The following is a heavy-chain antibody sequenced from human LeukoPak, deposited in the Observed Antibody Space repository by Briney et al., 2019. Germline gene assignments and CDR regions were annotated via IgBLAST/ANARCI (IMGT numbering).Heavy chain of an antibody. Sequence: GGSLRLSCAASGFTFSNYAMHWVRQGLVKGLESMAVVSHDGIQTYYADSVKGRFTISRDNSKSTLFLQMNSLRAEDTAVYYCVRDGGGGYNQIDFWGQGTLVTVSS. V-gene: IGHV3-30-3*01. J-gene: IGHJ4*02. CDR2: VSHDGIQT. CDR1: GFTFSNYA. D-gene: IGHD5-24*01. CDR3: VRDGGGGYNQIDF.